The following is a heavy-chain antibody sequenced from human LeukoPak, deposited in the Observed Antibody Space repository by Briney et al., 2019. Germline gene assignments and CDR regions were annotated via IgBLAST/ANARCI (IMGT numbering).Heavy chain of an antibody. J-gene: IGHJ5*02. V-gene: IGHV3-23*01. D-gene: IGHD4-17*01. Sequence: GRSPRLSCAASGLTFSTFAMASVRPAPGKGLEWVSSITGTHYTTYNTDSLEGPFTISRDNSKNTLYLQTNSLRADDTALYYCTKDPHGDYVGAFDPWGQGTLVTVSS. CDR3: TKDPHGDYVGAFDP. CDR2: ITGTHYTT. CDR1: GLTFSTFA.